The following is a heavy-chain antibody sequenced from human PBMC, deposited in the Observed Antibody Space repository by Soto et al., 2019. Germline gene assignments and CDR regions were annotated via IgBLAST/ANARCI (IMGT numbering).Heavy chain of an antibody. J-gene: IGHJ3*02. CDR3: AIPLEYSVYVDAFHM. CDR2: IYPGDSDT. CDR1: GYSFTTYW. D-gene: IGHD5-12*01. V-gene: IGHV5-51*01. Sequence: DSLKISCKGSGYSFTTYWIGWVRQMRGKGLEWMGIIYPGDSDTRYSPSFQGQVTISADKSINTAYLQWSSLRASDTAIYYCAIPLEYSVYVDAFHMCGPGTLVTLSS.